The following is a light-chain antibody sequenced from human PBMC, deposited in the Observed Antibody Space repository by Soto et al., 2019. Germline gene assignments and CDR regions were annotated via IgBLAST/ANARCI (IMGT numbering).Light chain of an antibody. J-gene: IGKJ5*01. Sequence: DIQMTQSPSSLSASVGDTVTITCRASQSIGKHLNWYQQKPGKAPKFLIYSVSSLQSGVPSRFSGSGSGTDFTLTINSLQPEDFATYYCQQRYSSAITFGQGTRLEI. CDR2: SVS. CDR3: QQRYSSAIT. CDR1: QSIGKH. V-gene: IGKV1-39*01.